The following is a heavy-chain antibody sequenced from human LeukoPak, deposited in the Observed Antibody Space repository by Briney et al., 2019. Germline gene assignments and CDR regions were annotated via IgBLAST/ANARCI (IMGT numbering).Heavy chain of an antibody. V-gene: IGHV4-61*02. Sequence: SETLSLTCTVSGGSISSGSHYWSWIRQPAGKGLEWIGRIYTSGSTNYNPSLKSRVTISVDTSKNQFSLKLSSVTAADTAVYYCARGITGSKFDPWGQGTLVTVSS. CDR2: IYTSGST. CDR3: ARGITGSKFDP. CDR1: GGSISSGSHY. J-gene: IGHJ5*02. D-gene: IGHD1-7*01.